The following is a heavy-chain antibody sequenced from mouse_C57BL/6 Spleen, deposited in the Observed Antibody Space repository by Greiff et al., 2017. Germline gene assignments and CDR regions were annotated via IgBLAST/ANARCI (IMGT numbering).Heavy chain of an antibody. Sequence: QVQLQQPGAELVRPGTSVKLSCKASGYTFTSYWMHWVKQRPGQGLEWIGVIDPSDSYTNYNQKFKGKATLTVDTSSSTAYMQLSSLTSEDSAVYYCARDDSFAYWGKGTLVTVSA. CDR1: GYTFTSYW. CDR3: ARDDSFAY. V-gene: IGHV1-59*01. J-gene: IGHJ3*01. CDR2: IDPSDSYT.